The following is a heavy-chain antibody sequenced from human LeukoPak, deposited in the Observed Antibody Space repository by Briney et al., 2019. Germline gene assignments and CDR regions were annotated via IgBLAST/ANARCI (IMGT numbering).Heavy chain of an antibody. CDR3: ATYRQVLLPFES. CDR2: ISISGSST. D-gene: IGHD2-8*02. J-gene: IGHJ4*02. V-gene: IGHV3-23*01. Sequence: GGSLRLSCAASGFTFNNYAMTWVRQAPGKGLEWVSGISISGSSTYYADSVKGRFTISRDNSKNTLYLQMNSLRAEDTAIYYCATYRQVLLPFESWGQGTLVTVSS. CDR1: GFTFNNYA.